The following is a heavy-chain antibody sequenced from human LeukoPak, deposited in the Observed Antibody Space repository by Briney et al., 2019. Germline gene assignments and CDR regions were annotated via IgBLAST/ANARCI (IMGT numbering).Heavy chain of an antibody. CDR2: IYYSGNT. CDR1: GGSISSYY. Sequence: TASETLSLTCTVSGGSISSYYWSWIRQPPGKGLEWIGYIYYSGNTNYNPSLKSRVTISVDTSKNQFSLKLSSVTAADTAVYYCAGSYDSSGPTDYWGQGTLVTVSS. CDR3: AGSYDSSGPTDY. V-gene: IGHV4-59*01. J-gene: IGHJ4*02. D-gene: IGHD3-22*01.